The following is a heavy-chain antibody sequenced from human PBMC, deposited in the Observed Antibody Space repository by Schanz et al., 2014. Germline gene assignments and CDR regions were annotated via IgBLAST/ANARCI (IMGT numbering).Heavy chain of an antibody. CDR3: ARDPNTSAWLPYFDT. J-gene: IGHJ4*02. V-gene: IGHV3-NL1*01. Sequence: MQLLESGGGVAQPGRSLRLSCAASGFTFSSYWMHWVRQAPGKGLEWVSAISGSGASTYYADSGKGRFTISRDNSKNTVYLQMNSLRTDDTAMYYCARDPNTSAWLPYFDTWGQGTLVTVSS. CDR1: GFTFSSYW. D-gene: IGHD6-19*01. CDR2: ISGSGAST.